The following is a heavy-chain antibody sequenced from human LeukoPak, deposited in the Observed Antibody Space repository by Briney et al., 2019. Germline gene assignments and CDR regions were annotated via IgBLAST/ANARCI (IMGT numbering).Heavy chain of an antibody. Sequence: GSLTLSCAASGFKFDDYEMSWVRQVPGKGLEYVSGISRSGRATGYGDSVKGRFTISRDNAKNSLFLQMTSLRAEDTALYHCARVPGSHYYYYMDVWGKGAAVTVSS. V-gene: IGHV3-20*01. CDR1: GFKFDDYE. CDR3: ARVPGSHYYYYMDV. J-gene: IGHJ6*03. CDR2: ISRSGRAT.